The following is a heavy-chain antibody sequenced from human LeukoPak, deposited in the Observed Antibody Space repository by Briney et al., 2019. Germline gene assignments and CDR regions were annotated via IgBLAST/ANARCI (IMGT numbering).Heavy chain of an antibody. J-gene: IGHJ4*02. CDR2: IWYDGSNK. CDR1: GFTFSSYA. D-gene: IGHD5-18*01. CDR3: ARDQGGYSYGESRGVFDY. V-gene: IGHV3-33*08. Sequence: GGSLRLSCAASGFTFSSYAMSWVRQAPGKGLEWVAVIWYDGSNKYYADSVKGRFTISRDNSKNTLYLQMNSLRAEDTAVYYCARDQGGYSYGESRGVFDYWGQGTLVTVSS.